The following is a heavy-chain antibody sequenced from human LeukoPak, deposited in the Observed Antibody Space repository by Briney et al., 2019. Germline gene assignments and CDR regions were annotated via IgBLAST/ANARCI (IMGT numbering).Heavy chain of an antibody. CDR3: ARHGPTWDWFDP. V-gene: IGHV4-39*01. CDR2: IYYSGIA. Sequence: PSETLSLTCTVSSGSISSTSYYWGWIRQPPGKGLEWIGSIYYSGIAHYNPSLKSRLTISVDTSKNQFSLKLNSVTAPDTAVYYCARHGPTWDWFDPWGQGSLVTVSS. J-gene: IGHJ5*02. CDR1: SGSISSTSYY.